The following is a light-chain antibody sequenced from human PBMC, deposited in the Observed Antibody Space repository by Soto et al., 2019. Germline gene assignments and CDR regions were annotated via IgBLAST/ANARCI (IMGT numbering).Light chain of an antibody. CDR3: QQYGSSPFFT. J-gene: IGKJ3*01. V-gene: IGKV3-20*01. Sequence: EIVLTQSPGTLSLSPGERATLSCRASQSVSSSYLAWYQQKPGQAPRLLIYGASSRATGIPDRFSGSGSGTDFTLTISRLEPEDFAVYYCQQYGSSPFFTFGPGTKVDIQ. CDR2: GAS. CDR1: QSVSSSY.